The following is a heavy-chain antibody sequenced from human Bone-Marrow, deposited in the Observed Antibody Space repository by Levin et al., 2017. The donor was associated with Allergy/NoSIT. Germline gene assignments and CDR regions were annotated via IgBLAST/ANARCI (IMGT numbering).Heavy chain of an antibody. J-gene: IGHJ4*02. D-gene: IGHD2-15*01. Sequence: QLGESLKISCEASGFTFNNLHMSWVRQAPGKGLEWISIINPASITKYYADSVKGRFTISRDNSKKTLYLQMNGLRAEDTAIYYCATSRYCSGETCYWGFDYWGQGTLLTVSS. CDR3: ATSRYCSGETCYWGFDY. CDR2: INPASITK. CDR1: GFTFNNLH. V-gene: IGHV3-23*01.